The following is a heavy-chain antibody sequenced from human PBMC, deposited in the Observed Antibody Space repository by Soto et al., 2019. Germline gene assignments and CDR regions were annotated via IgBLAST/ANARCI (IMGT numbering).Heavy chain of an antibody. CDR1: GGSISSGGYY. D-gene: IGHD3-22*01. CDR3: ARDHRGLTYYYDSSGYLHAFDI. V-gene: IGHV4-31*03. CDR2: IYYSGST. J-gene: IGHJ3*02. Sequence: SETLSLTCTVSGGSISSGGYYWSWIRQHPGKGLEWIGYIYYSGSTYYNPSLKSRVTISVDTSKNQFSLKLSSVTAADTAVYYCARDHRGLTYYYDSSGYLHAFDIWGQGTMVTVSS.